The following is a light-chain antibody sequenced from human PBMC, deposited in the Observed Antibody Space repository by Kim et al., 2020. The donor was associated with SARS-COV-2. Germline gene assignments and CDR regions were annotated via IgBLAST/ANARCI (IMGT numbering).Light chain of an antibody. CDR3: QDRKS. J-gene: IGKJ2*01. V-gene: IGKV1-9*01. Sequence: PSFLSASVGDRVTITCRASQCIISFLDGYQQKPGKSPKLLIYAASTVQSEVPSRFSGSGVGTEFTLTISSLQPEDFGTYYCQDRKSFGQGTKLEIK. CDR2: AAS. CDR1: QCIISF.